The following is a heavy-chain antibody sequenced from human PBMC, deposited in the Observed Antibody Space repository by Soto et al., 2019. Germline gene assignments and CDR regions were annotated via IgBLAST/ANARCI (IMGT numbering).Heavy chain of an antibody. D-gene: IGHD6-6*01. Sequence: QLQLQESGPGLVKPSETLSLTCTVSGGSISGSPSYWGWIRQPPGKGLEWIGSVYYIGNTYYSPSLKTRVTISVDTSKNQFSLKLTSVTAADTALYYCAGQIYSSSAYYFDYWGQGTLVTVSS. V-gene: IGHV4-39*01. J-gene: IGHJ4*02. CDR3: AGQIYSSSAYYFDY. CDR1: GGSISGSPSY. CDR2: VYYIGNT.